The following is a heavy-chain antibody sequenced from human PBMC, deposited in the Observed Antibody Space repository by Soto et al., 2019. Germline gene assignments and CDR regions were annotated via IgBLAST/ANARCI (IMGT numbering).Heavy chain of an antibody. CDR3: ASGNSGSYSRYYYYGMHV. V-gene: IGHV1-3*01. J-gene: IGHJ6*02. CDR1: GYTFTSYA. Sequence: ASVKVSCKASGYTFTSYAMHWVRQAPGQRLEWMGWINAGNGNTKYSQKFQGRVTITRDTSASTAYMELSSLRSEDTAVYYCASGNSGSYSRYYYYGMHVWGQGTTVTV. CDR2: INAGNGNT. D-gene: IGHD1-26*01.